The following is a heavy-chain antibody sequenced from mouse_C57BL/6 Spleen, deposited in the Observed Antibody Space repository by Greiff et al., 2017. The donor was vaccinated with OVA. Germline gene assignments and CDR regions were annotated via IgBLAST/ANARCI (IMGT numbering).Heavy chain of an antibody. V-gene: IGHV5-6*01. CDR3: ARGFITPYYFDY. CDR2: ISSGGSYT. J-gene: IGHJ2*01. CDR1: GFTFSSYG. Sequence: EVQVVESGGDLVKPGGSLKLSCAASGFTFSSYGMSWVRQTPDKRLEWVATISSGGSYTYYPDSVKGRFTISRDNAKNTLYLQMSSLKSEDTAMYYCARGFITPYYFDYWGQGTTLTVSS. D-gene: IGHD1-1*01.